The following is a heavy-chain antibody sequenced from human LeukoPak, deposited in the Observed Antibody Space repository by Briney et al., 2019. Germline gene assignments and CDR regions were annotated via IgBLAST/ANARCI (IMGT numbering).Heavy chain of an antibody. J-gene: IGHJ4*02. CDR1: GFTFSSYS. D-gene: IGHD3-3*01. V-gene: IGHV3-21*01. CDR2: ISSSSSYI. CDR3: ARDAQYYDFWSGYNDFDY. Sequence: GGSLRLSCAASGFTFSSYSMNWVRQAPGKGLEWVSSISSSSSYIYYADSVKGRFTISRDNAKNSLYLQMNSLRAEDTAVYYCARDAQYYDFWSGYNDFDYWGQGTLVAVSS.